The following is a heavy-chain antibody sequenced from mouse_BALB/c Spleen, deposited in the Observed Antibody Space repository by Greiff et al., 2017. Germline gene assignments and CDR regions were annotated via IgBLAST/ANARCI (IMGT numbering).Heavy chain of an antibody. CDR2: IDTSDSYT. V-gene: IGHV1-69*01. CDR3: ARSGYYYAMDY. D-gene: IGHD3-1*01. J-gene: IGHJ4*01. Sequence: QVQLKQPGAELVMPGASVKMSCKASGYTFTDYWMHWVKQRPGQGLEWIGAIDTSDSYTSYNQKFKGKATLTVDESSSTAYMQLSSLTSEDSAVYYCARSGYYYAMDYWGQGTSVTVSS. CDR1: GYTFTDYW.